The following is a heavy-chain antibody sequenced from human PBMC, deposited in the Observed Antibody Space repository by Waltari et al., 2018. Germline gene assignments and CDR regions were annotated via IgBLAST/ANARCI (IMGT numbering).Heavy chain of an antibody. CDR3: ASYYDSRGYFDY. D-gene: IGHD3-22*01. V-gene: IGHV4-59*01. CDR1: GGSISSYY. CDR2: IYYSGST. Sequence: QVQLQESGPGLVKPSETLSLTCTVSGGSISSYYWRWIRQPPGKGLEWIGYIYYSGSTNYNPSLKSRVTISVDTSKNQFSLKLSSVTAADTAVYYCASYYDSRGYFDYWGQGTLVTVSS. J-gene: IGHJ4*02.